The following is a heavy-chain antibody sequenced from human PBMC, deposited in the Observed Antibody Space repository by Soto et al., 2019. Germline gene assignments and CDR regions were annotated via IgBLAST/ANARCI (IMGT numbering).Heavy chain of an antibody. D-gene: IGHD5-18*01. CDR3: AKYRGMDTVRYYFDY. J-gene: IGHJ4*02. CDR2: IHNGGNT. V-gene: IGHV3-23*01. Sequence: EVQLLESGGGLVQPGGSLRLSCAASGFTFSIYAMSWVRQAPGKGLEWVSTIHNGGNTYYADSVRGRFTISRDKSKNTLYLQMNSLRAEDTAVYYCAKYRGMDTVRYYFDYWGQGSLVTVSS. CDR1: GFTFSIYA.